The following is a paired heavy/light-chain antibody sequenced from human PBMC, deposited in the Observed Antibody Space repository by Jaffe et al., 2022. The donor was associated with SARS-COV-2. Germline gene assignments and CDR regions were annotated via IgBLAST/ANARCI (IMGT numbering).Heavy chain of an antibody. CDR1: GNSIRGHY. V-gene: IGHV4-59*11. CDR2: IHYTGST. CDR3: ARDVMGANWFAP. J-gene: IGHJ5*02. D-gene: IGHD1-26*01. Sequence: QVFLEESGPRVVETSGTLSLTCTVSGNSIRGHYWSWIRLTPGRGLEWIGNIHYTGSTSFHPSLESRATIEIDLSKSQIALNLKSVTAADTATYYCARDVMGANWFAPWGQGVLVTVSS.
Light chain of an antibody. CDR3: QQANRFPWT. CDR2: ATS. J-gene: IGKJ1*01. CDR1: RDISTY. V-gene: IGKV1-12*01. Sequence: DVQMTQSPSSVSASLGDRVTITCRASRDISTYLAWYQLKSGEAPALLVYATSSLRTGVPSRFSGGGSGTNFTLTISSLQPEDFATYYCQQANRFPWTFGQGTKVEIK.